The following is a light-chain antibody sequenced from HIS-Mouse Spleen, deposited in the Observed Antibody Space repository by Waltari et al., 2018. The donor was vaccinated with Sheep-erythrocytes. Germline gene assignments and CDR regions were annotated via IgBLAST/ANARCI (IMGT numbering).Light chain of an antibody. Sequence: DIQLTQSPSFLSASVGARVTITCRASQGISSYLAWYQQKPGKAPKLLIYAASTLQSRFPSRLGGSGSGTVFTLTISSLQPEDFATDYCQQLNSYPHSFGQGIKLEIQ. CDR3: QQLNSYPHS. V-gene: IGKV1-9*01. CDR2: AAS. CDR1: QGISSY. J-gene: IGKJ2*01.